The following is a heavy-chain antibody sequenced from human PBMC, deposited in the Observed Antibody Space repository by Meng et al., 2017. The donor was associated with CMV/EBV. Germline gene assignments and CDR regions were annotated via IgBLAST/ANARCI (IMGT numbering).Heavy chain of an antibody. CDR3: AKTGTGSIAADAFDI. V-gene: IGHV3-53*01. CDR1: GFTVSSNY. Sequence: GESLKISCAASGFTVSSNYMSWVRQAPGKGLEWVSAIYSGGSTYYADSVKGRFTISRDNSKNTLYLQMNSLRAEDTAVYYCAKTGTGSIAADAFDIWGQGTMVTVSS. CDR2: IYSGGST. J-gene: IGHJ3*02. D-gene: IGHD6-25*01.